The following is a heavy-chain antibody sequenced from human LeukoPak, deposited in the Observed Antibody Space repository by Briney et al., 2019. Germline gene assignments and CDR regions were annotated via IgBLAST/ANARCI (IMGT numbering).Heavy chain of an antibody. V-gene: IGHV4-4*07. CDR2: IYASGST. CDR1: GGSVSDYY. J-gene: IGHJ5*02. D-gene: IGHD1-26*01. Sequence: NPSETLSLTCTVSGGSVSDYYWNWIRQPAGKGLEWIGRIYASGSTNYNPSLRSRVTISVDKSKNQFSLKLTSATAADTAVYYCARSYLGGTYYDWFDPWGQGTLGTVSS. CDR3: ARSYLGGTYYDWFDP.